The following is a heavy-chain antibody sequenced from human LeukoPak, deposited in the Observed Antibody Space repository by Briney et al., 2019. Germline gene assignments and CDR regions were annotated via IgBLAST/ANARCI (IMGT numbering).Heavy chain of an antibody. CDR2: LYYSGNT. Sequence: SETLPLTCTVSGVSISSSSYYWGWIRQPPGKGLEWIGSLYYSGNTYYNPSLKSRVTISVDTSKNQFSLKLSSVTAADTAVYYCARLLVAGTHIDYWGQGTLVTVSS. V-gene: IGHV4-39*01. D-gene: IGHD6-19*01. CDR3: ARLLVAGTHIDY. J-gene: IGHJ4*02. CDR1: GVSISSSSYY.